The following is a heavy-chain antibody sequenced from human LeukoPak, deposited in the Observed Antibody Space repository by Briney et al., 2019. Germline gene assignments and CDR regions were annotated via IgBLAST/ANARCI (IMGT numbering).Heavy chain of an antibody. D-gene: IGHD3-9*01. V-gene: IGHV1-2*02. Sequence: ASVKVSCKASGYTFTGYYMHWVRQAPGQGLEWMGWINPNSGGTNYAQKFQGRVTMTRDTSISTAYMELSRLRSDDTAVYYCARGPLMNYDILTGYYTRYYMDVWGKGTTVTISS. J-gene: IGHJ6*03. CDR3: ARGPLMNYDILTGYYTRYYMDV. CDR2: INPNSGGT. CDR1: GYTFTGYY.